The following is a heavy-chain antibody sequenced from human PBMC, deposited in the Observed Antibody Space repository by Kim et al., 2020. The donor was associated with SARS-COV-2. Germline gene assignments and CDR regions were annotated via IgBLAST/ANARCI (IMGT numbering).Heavy chain of an antibody. J-gene: IGHJ6*02. CDR1: GLSFDSSA. CDR2: ISYDGRNE. D-gene: IGHD3-10*01. Sequence: GGSLRLSCAASGLSFDSSAMNWVRQAPGKGLEWVAVISYDGRNEDEADAVKGRCTISRDNSKRTLYLQMNSMRVEDTAVYYCARANYHESVSLSDYYNGMVVWGQGTTVTASS. V-gene: IGHV3-30-3*01. CDR3: ARANYHESVSLSDYYNGMVV.